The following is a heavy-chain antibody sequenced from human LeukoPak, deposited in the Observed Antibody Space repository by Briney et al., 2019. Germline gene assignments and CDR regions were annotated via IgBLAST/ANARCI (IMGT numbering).Heavy chain of an antibody. V-gene: IGHV1-18*01. CDR3: ARELIPGYSSSWDYYYYMDV. CDR1: GYTFTSYG. J-gene: IGHJ6*03. D-gene: IGHD6-13*01. CDR2: ISAYNGNT. Sequence: ASVKVSCRASGYTFTSYGISWVRQAPGQGLEWMGWISAYNGNTNYAQKLQGGVTMTTDTSTSTAYMELRSLRSDDTAVYYCARELIPGYSSSWDYYYYMDVWGKGTTVTVSS.